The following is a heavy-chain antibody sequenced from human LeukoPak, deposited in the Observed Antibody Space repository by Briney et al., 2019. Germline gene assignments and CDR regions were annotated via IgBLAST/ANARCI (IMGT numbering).Heavy chain of an antibody. CDR3: AKTGYCSSTSCYAPAV. V-gene: IGHV3-30*02. J-gene: IGHJ4*02. CDR1: GFTFNNYA. CDR2: IRYDGSNK. D-gene: IGHD2-2*01. Sequence: GGSLRLSCTVSGFTFNNYAMAWVRQAPGKGLEWVAFIRYDGSNKYYADSVKGRFTISRDNSKNTLYLQMNSLRAEDTAVYYCAKTGYCSSTSCYAPAVWGQGTLVTVSS.